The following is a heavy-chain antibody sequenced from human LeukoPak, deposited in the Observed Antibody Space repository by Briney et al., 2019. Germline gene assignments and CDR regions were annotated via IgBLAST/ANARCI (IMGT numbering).Heavy chain of an antibody. CDR2: IYYSGST. J-gene: IGHJ4*02. D-gene: IGHD2-21*02. Sequence: SETLSLTCTVSGGSISSSSYYWGWIRQPPGKGREWIGSIYYSGSTYYNPSLKRRVTISVDTSKNQFSLKLSSVTAADTAVYYSASGDGVYFDYWGQGTLVTVSS. V-gene: IGHV4-39*01. CDR1: GGSISSSSYY. CDR3: ASGDGVYFDY.